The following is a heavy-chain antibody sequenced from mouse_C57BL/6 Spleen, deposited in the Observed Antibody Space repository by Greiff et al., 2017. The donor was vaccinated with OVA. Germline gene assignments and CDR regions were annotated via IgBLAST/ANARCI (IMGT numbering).Heavy chain of an antibody. D-gene: IGHD2-3*01. J-gene: IGHJ4*01. CDR3: VRHEIYDGYHYAMDY. CDR1: GFSFNTYA. V-gene: IGHV10-1*01. CDR2: IRSKSNNYAT. Sequence: EVQLVESGGGLVQPKGSLKLSCAASGFSFNTYAMNWVRQAPGKGLEWVARIRSKSNNYATYYADSVKDRFTISRDDSESMLYLQMNNLKTEDTAMYYGVRHEIYDGYHYAMDYWGQGTSVTVSS.